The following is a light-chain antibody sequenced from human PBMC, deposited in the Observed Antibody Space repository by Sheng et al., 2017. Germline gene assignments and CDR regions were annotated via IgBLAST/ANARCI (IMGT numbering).Light chain of an antibody. V-gene: IGLV3-25*03. CDR3: QSADSHWV. Sequence: SYELTQPPSVSVSPGQTARITCSGDALPKQYAYWYQQKPGQAPVLVIYKDSERPSGIPERFSGSSSGTTVTLTISGVQAEDEADYYCQSADSHWVFGGGTKLTVL. J-gene: IGLJ3*02. CDR1: ALPKQY. CDR2: KDS.